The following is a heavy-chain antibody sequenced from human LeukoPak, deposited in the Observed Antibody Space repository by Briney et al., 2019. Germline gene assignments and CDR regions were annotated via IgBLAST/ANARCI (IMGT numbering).Heavy chain of an antibody. V-gene: IGHV4-38-2*01. CDR1: GYSISSGYY. J-gene: IGHJ5*02. CDR3: ARVDWYYDSSGYYYYWFDP. Sequence: KTSETLSLTCAVSGYSISSGYYWGWIRQPPGKGLEWIGEINYSGSTNYNPSLKSRVTISVDTSKNQFSLKLSSVTAADTAVYYCARVDWYYDSSGYYYYWFDPWGQGTLVTVSS. CDR2: INYSGST. D-gene: IGHD3-22*01.